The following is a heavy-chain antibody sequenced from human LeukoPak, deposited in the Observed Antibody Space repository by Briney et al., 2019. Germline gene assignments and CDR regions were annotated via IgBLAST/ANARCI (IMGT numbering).Heavy chain of an antibody. V-gene: IGHV4-59*01. D-gene: IGHD6-6*01. J-gene: IGHJ2*01. Sequence: PSETLSLTCTVSGGAISTEYWSWIRQPPGKGLQWIGYIYYSGTTNYSPPLKSRVTMSVDTTKNQFSLKLTSVTAADTAVYYCARGPTSEYEPLTWYFDLWGRGTLVTVSS. CDR3: ARGPTSEYEPLTWYFDL. CDR2: IYYSGTT. CDR1: GGAISTEY.